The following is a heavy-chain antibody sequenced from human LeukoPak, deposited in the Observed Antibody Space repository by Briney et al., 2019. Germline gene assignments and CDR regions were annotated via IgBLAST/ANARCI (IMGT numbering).Heavy chain of an antibody. V-gene: IGHV3-23*01. J-gene: IGHJ4*02. CDR3: AKAGLRFLEWQIDY. Sequence: PGGSLRLSCAASGFTFSSYAMSWVRQAPGKGLEWVSGISGSGGSTYYADSVKGRFTISRDNSKNTLYLQMNSLRAEDTAVYYCAKAGLRFLEWQIDYWGQGTLVTVSS. D-gene: IGHD3-3*01. CDR1: GFTFSSYA. CDR2: ISGSGGST.